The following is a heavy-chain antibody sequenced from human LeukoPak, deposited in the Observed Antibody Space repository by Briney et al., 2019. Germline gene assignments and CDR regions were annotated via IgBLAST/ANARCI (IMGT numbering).Heavy chain of an antibody. Sequence: SETLSLTCTVSGRSISSSRYYSGWIRQPPGKGLEWIGRIYYSGSTYYNPSLKSRVPISVDTSKNQFYLKLSSVTAADTAVYYCARLREYYYDSSGYHYYFDYWGQGTLVTVSS. V-gene: IGHV4-39*01. CDR3: ARLREYYYDSSGYHYYFDY. CDR2: IYYSGST. CDR1: GRSISSSRYY. J-gene: IGHJ4*02. D-gene: IGHD3-22*01.